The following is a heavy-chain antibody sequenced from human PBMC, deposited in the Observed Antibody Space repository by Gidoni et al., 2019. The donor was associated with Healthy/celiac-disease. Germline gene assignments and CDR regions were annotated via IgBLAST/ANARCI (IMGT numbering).Heavy chain of an antibody. D-gene: IGHD6-19*01. J-gene: IGHJ4*02. V-gene: IGHV4-39*01. CDR2: IYYSGST. CDR3: ASLGYSSGWHTFDY. Sequence: QLQLQESGPGLVKPSATLSLTCTVSGGSISSSSYYWGWIRQPPGKGLEWIGSIYYSGSTYYNPSLKSRVTISVDTSKNQFSLKLSSVTAADTAVYYCASLGYSSGWHTFDYWGQGTLVTVSS. CDR1: GGSISSSSYY.